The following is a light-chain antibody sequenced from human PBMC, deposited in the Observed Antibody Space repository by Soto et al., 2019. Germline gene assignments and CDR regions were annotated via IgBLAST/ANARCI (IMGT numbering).Light chain of an antibody. CDR1: QSVSSSY. CDR3: QQDGSSPPVT. Sequence: EIVLTQSPGTLSLSPGERATLSCRASQSVSSSYLAWYQQKPGQAPRLLIYGASGRATGIPDRFSGSGSGTDFTLTISRLEPEDFAVYYCQQDGSSPPVTFGQGTRLESK. V-gene: IGKV3-20*01. CDR2: GAS. J-gene: IGKJ5*01.